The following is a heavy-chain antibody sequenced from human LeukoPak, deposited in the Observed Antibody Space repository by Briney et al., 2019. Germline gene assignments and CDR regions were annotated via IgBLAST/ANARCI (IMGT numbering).Heavy chain of an antibody. CDR3: ARDSVPYYDILTGPGAFDY. V-gene: IGHV3-64*01. J-gene: IGHJ4*02. D-gene: IGHD3-9*01. CDR1: GFTFSSYA. Sequence: GGSLRLSCAASGFTFSSYAMHWVRQAPGKGLEYVSAISSNGGSTYYANSVKGRFTISRDNSKNTLYLQMGSLRAEDMAVYYCARDSVPYYDILTGPGAFDYWGQGTLVTVSS. CDR2: ISSNGGST.